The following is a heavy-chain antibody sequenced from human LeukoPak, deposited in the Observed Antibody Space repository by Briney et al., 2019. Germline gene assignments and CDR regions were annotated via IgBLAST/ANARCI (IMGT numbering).Heavy chain of an antibody. CDR3: ARGPPRVVGATSQFFDY. J-gene: IGHJ4*02. V-gene: IGHV1-69*05. CDR2: IIPIFGTA. Sequence: VASVKVSCKASGGTFSSYAISWVRQAPGQGLEWMGGIIPIFGTASYAQKFQGRVTITTDESTSTAYMELSSLRSEDTAVYYCARGPPRVVGATSQFFDYWGQGTLVTVSS. CDR1: GGTFSSYA. D-gene: IGHD1-26*01.